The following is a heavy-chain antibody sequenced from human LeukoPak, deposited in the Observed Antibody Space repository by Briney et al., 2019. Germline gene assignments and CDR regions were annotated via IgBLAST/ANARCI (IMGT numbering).Heavy chain of an antibody. CDR3: AKAATYFYGSVTYDWFES. CDR2: ITSSGTTI. Sequence: GGSLRLSCAASLFTFSNYEMNWVRQAPGKGLEWVSYITSSGTTIYYADSVKGRFTISRDNAKNSLYLQMNSLRVDDTAIYYCAKAATYFYGSVTYDWFESWGQGTLVTVSS. D-gene: IGHD3-10*01. J-gene: IGHJ5*01. V-gene: IGHV3-48*03. CDR1: LFTFSNYE.